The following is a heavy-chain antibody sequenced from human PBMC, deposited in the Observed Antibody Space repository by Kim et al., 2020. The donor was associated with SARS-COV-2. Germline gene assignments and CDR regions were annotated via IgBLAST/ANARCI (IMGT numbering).Heavy chain of an antibody. Sequence: GGSLRLSCAASGFTFSNARMSWVRQAPGKGLEWVGRIKRKSDGETTDYAAPVKGRFTISRDDSKNTLYLQMNSLKTEDTAVYYCTNATWYWGQGTLVTV. V-gene: IGHV3-15*01. CDR1: GFTFSNAR. J-gene: IGHJ4*02. CDR2: IKRKSDGETT. D-gene: IGHD2-15*01. CDR3: TNATWY.